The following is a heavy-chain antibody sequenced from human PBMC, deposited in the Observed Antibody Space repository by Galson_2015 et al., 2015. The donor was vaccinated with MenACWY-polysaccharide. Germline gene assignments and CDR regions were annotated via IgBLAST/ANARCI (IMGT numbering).Heavy chain of an antibody. J-gene: IGHJ4*02. CDR2: IWNDGSQK. V-gene: IGHV3-33*01. Sequence: SLRLSCAASGVTFSRSGLPWVRQAPGKGLEWVALIWNDGSQKYYADSVKGRFTISRDNSQDTLYLEMNSLRVEDTTVYYCATDDGDRGYYDWRQGTLVTVSS. CDR1: GVTFSRSG. CDR3: ATDDGDRGYYD. D-gene: IGHD3-22*01.